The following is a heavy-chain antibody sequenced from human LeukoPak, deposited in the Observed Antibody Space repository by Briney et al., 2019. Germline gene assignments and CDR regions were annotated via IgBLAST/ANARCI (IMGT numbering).Heavy chain of an antibody. CDR3: ARAVAVAGTFKFDF. CDR1: GGSISGNY. D-gene: IGHD6-19*01. Sequence: SETLSLTCTVSGGSISGNYWNWIRQPPGKGLDYIGHVFYTGSTNYSPSLKSRVTISIDTSKSHFSLKLTSVTAADTAVYYCARAVAVAGTFKFDFWGQGTLVTVSS. CDR2: VFYTGST. J-gene: IGHJ4*02. V-gene: IGHV4-59*01.